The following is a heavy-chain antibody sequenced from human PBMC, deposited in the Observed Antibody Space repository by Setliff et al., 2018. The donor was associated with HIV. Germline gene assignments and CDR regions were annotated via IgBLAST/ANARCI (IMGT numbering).Heavy chain of an antibody. V-gene: IGHV4-59*11. Sequence: SETLSLTCTVSGASITSHYWSWIRQSPGRELEWIGYIYSTGSTNYNPSLQSRVTISMVAYRNQFSLELRSVTAADTALYYCAPRHHKYGVLWGQGTLVTVSS. D-gene: IGHD2-8*01. J-gene: IGHJ4*02. CDR3: APRHHKYGVL. CDR2: IYSTGST. CDR1: GASITSHY.